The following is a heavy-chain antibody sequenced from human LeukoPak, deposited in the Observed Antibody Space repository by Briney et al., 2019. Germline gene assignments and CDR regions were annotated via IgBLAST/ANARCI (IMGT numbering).Heavy chain of an antibody. Sequence: GGSLRLSCAASGFTFDDYAMHWVRQAPGKGLEWVSGISWNSGSIGYADSAKGRFTISRDNAKNSLYLQMNSLRAEDTALYYWAKGPYNDFLTGYYDSWGQGTLVTVSS. J-gene: IGHJ4*02. CDR3: AKGPYNDFLTGYYDS. CDR2: ISWNSGSI. D-gene: IGHD3-9*01. V-gene: IGHV3-9*01. CDR1: GFTFDDYA.